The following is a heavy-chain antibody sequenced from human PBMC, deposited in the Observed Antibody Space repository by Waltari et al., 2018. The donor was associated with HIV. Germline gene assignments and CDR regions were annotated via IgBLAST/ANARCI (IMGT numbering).Heavy chain of an antibody. D-gene: IGHD3-10*01. CDR2: IHRDGSST. Sequence: EVQLVESGGGLVQPGGSLRLSCAASGFTFRSYWMHWVRQAPGKGLVWVSRIHRDGSSTSYEDFVKGRFTISRDNAKDTLYLEMNSLSAEDTAVYYCARREATVVRGVDYYGMDVWGQGTTVTVSS. V-gene: IGHV3-74*01. J-gene: IGHJ6*02. CDR3: ARREATVVRGVDYYGMDV. CDR1: GFTFRSYW.